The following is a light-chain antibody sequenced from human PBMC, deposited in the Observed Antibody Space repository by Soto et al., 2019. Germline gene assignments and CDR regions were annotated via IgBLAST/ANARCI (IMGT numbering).Light chain of an antibody. V-gene: IGKV1-5*01. Sequence: IQMTQSPSTLSASVGDRVTITCRASQSISSWLAWYQQKPGAAPKLLIYAASALQSGVPSRFSGSGSGTEFTLTISSLQPDDFATYYCQQYNSYPLTFGGGTKVDIK. J-gene: IGKJ4*01. CDR1: QSISSW. CDR2: AAS. CDR3: QQYNSYPLT.